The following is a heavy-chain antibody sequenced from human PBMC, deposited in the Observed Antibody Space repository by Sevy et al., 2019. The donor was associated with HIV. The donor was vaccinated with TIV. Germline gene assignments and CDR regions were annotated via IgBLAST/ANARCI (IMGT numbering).Heavy chain of an antibody. D-gene: IGHD3-22*01. J-gene: IGHJ4*02. V-gene: IGHV3-23*01. CDR2: ISGSGSLT. CDR1: GFTFSSYA. Sequence: GGSLRLSCAASGFTFSSYAMSWVRQAPGKGLEWVSAISGSGSLTYYADSVKGRFTISRDNSKNTLYLQMNSLRPEDTAVYYCAKEGEGYYYDSSGCFGLWGQGTLVTVSS. CDR3: AKEGEGYYYDSSGCFGL.